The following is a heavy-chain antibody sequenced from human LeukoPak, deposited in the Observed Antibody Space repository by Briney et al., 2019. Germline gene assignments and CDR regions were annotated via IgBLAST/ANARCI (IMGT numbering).Heavy chain of an antibody. CDR2: ISYDGNNK. CDR1: GFTFNSYG. Sequence: PGRSLRLSCAASGFTFNSYGMHWVRQARGKGLVWVAVISYDGNNKYYAESVKGRFTISRENSKNTLHLQMNSLRAEDTAVYYCAKDHYYYGSGIYFMHYFDYWGQGTLVTVSS. J-gene: IGHJ4*02. CDR3: AKDHYYYGSGIYFMHYFDY. V-gene: IGHV3-30*18. D-gene: IGHD3-10*01.